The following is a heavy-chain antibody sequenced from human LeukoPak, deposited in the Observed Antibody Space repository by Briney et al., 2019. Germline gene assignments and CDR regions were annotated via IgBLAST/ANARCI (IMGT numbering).Heavy chain of an antibody. CDR3: ARSHGGATKTDAFDI. D-gene: IGHD1-26*01. Sequence: GGSLRLSCAASGFTFSTYWMSWLRQAPGKGLEWVPYISSSGSTIYYADSVKGRFTISRDNAKNSLYLQMNSLRAEDTAVYYCARSHGGATKTDAFDIWGQGTMVTVSS. J-gene: IGHJ3*02. V-gene: IGHV3-11*04. CDR1: GFTFSTYW. CDR2: ISSSGSTI.